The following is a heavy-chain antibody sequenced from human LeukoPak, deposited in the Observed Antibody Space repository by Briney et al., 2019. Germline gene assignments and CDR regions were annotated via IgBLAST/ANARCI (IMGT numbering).Heavy chain of an antibody. CDR3: AKVMPTFAARGLNRPHAFDY. Sequence: GGSLRLSCAASGFTFDDYAMHWVRQAPGKGLEWVSGISWNSGSIGYADSVKGRFAISRDNAKDSLYLQMNSLRAEDTAVYYCAKVMPTFAARGLNRPHAFDYWGQGTLVTVSS. D-gene: IGHD2-2*01. CDR2: ISWNSGSI. CDR1: GFTFDDYA. V-gene: IGHV3-9*01. J-gene: IGHJ4*02.